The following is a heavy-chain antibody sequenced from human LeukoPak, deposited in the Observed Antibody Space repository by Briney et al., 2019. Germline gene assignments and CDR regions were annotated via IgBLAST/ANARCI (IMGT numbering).Heavy chain of an antibody. CDR3: AKANSNYLWYFDY. V-gene: IGHV3-23*01. Sequence: GGSLRLSCAASGFTFSSYAVSWVRQAPGKGLEWVSAISGSGGSTYYADSVKGRFTISRDNSKNTLYLQMNSLRAEDTAVYYCAKANSNYLWYFDYWGQGTLVTVSS. J-gene: IGHJ4*02. D-gene: IGHD4-11*01. CDR1: GFTFSSYA. CDR2: ISGSGGST.